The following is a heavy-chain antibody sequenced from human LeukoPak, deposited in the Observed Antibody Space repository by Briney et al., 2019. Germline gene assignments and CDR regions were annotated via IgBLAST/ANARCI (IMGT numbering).Heavy chain of an antibody. CDR1: GFTVSSNY. CDR3: ARAGVYCGGDCFDP. V-gene: IGHV3-53*04. Sequence: GGSLRLSCAASGFTVSSNYMSWVRQAPGKGLEWVSVIYSGGSTYYADSVKGRFTISRHNSKNTLYLQMSSLRAEDTAVYYCARAGVYCGGDCFDPWGQGTLVTVSS. J-gene: IGHJ5*02. D-gene: IGHD2-21*01. CDR2: IYSGGST.